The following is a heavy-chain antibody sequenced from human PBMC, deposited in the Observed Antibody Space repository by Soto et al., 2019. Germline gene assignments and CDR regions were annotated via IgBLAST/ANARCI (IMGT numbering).Heavy chain of an antibody. CDR3: ARYYFDSSGYSNWFDP. Sequence: QVQLQESGPGLVKPSQTLSLTCAVSGGSITSGAYYWTWIRQHPGKGLEWIAYIHYSGRTYYNPSLKSRSTISVATSNNQFSLKLSSVTAADTAVYYCARYYFDSSGYSNWFDPWGQGTLVTVSS. D-gene: IGHD3-22*01. CDR2: IHYSGRT. J-gene: IGHJ5*02. CDR1: GGSITSGAYY. V-gene: IGHV4-31*11.